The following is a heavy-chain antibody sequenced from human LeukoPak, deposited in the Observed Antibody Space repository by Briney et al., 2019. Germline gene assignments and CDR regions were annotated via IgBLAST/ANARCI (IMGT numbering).Heavy chain of an antibody. CDR1: GFTFTNYW. CDR3: ARLGARQMLEY. Sequence: PGGSLRLSCAASGFTFTNYWMHWVRQAPGMGLVWVSRLPPDELDIIYADSVKGRFTVSRDNAKNSLYLQMNSLRAEDTAVYYCARLGARQMLEYWGQGTLVTVSS. D-gene: IGHD4-17*01. CDR2: LPPDELDI. J-gene: IGHJ4*02. V-gene: IGHV3-74*01.